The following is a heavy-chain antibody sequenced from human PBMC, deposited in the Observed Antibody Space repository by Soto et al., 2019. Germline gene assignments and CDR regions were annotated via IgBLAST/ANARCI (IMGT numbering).Heavy chain of an antibody. J-gene: IGHJ5*02. V-gene: IGHV1-18*01. CDR3: AREASSGRGVSNWFDP. Sequence: QVQLVQSGAEVKKPGASVKVSCKASGYTFTSYGISWVRQAPGQGLEWMGWISAYNGNTNYAQKLQGRVTMTTDKATSTAYMELRSLRSDDTAVYYCAREASSGRGVSNWFDPWGQGTLVTVSS. CDR2: ISAYNGNT. CDR1: GYTFTSYG. D-gene: IGHD6-19*01.